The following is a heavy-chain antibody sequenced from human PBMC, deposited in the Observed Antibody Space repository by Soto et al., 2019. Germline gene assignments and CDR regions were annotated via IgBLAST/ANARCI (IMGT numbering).Heavy chain of an antibody. Sequence: PSQTLSLTCAISGDSVSSNSVAWNWIRQSPSRGLEWLGRTYYWSKWYNDYAVSVKSRITFSPDTSKNQFSLQLNSVTPEDTAVYYCARSRYGYDYWGQGTLVTVSS. V-gene: IGHV6-1*01. CDR2: TYYWSKWYN. CDR3: ARSRYGYDY. CDR1: GDSVSSNSVA. J-gene: IGHJ4*02. D-gene: IGHD5-18*01.